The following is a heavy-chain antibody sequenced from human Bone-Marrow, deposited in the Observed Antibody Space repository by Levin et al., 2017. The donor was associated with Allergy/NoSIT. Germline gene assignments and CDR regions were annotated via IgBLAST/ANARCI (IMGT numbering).Heavy chain of an antibody. J-gene: IGHJ6*03. D-gene: IGHD4-17*01. CDR2: INHSGST. Sequence: SETLSLTCAVYGGSFSGYYWSWIRQPPGKGLEWIGEINHSGSTNYNPSLKSRVTISVDTSKNQFSLKLSSVTAADTAVYYCARGYVSEVGTVTTYYYYDYYMDVWGKGTTVTVSS. CDR1: GGSFSGYY. V-gene: IGHV4-34*01. CDR3: ARGYVSEVGTVTTYYYYDYYMDV.